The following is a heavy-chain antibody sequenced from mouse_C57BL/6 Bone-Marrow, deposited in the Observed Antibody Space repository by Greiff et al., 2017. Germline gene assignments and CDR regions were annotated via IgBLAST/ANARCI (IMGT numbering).Heavy chain of an antibody. CDR3: ARGITTVVATRDWYFDV. CDR2: INPNNGGT. D-gene: IGHD1-1*01. CDR1: GYTFTDYN. J-gene: IGHJ1*03. V-gene: IGHV1-22*01. Sequence: EVQLQQSGPELVKPGASVKMSCKASGYTFTDYNMHWVKQSHGKSLEWIGYINPNNGGTSYNQKFKGTATLTVNKSSSTAYRELRSLTAEDSAVEYCARGITTVVATRDWYFDVWGTGTTVTVSS.